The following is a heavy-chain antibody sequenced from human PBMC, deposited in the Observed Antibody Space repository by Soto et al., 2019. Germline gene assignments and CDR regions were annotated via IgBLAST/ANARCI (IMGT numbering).Heavy chain of an antibody. Sequence: GGSLRLSCAASGFTFSSYAMHWVRQAPGKGLEWVAVISYDGSNKYYADSVKGRFTISRDNSKNTLYLQMNSLRAEDTAVYYCARVARSNYYYGMDVWGQGTTVTVSS. J-gene: IGHJ6*02. CDR1: GFTFSSYA. V-gene: IGHV3-30-3*01. CDR2: ISYDGSNK. D-gene: IGHD6-6*01. CDR3: ARVARSNYYYGMDV.